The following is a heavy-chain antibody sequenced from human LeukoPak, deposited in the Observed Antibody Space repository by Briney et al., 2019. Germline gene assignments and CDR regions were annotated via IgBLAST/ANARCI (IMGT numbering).Heavy chain of an antibody. J-gene: IGHJ4*02. CDR3: AREIAIGYSYGFDS. V-gene: IGHV1-2*02. Sequence: ASVKVSCKASGYTFTVYYMHWVRHAPGQGLEWMGWINPNSGGTNYAQKFQGRVTMTRDTSISTAYMELSRLRSDETAMYCCAREIAIGYSYGFDSCGQGALVTVSS. CDR2: INPNSGGT. D-gene: IGHD5-18*01. CDR1: GYTFTVYY.